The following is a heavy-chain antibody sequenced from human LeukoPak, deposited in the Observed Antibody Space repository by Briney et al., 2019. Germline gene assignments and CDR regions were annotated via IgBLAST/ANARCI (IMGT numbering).Heavy chain of an antibody. D-gene: IGHD3-22*01. CDR1: GYSFTSYW. J-gene: IGHJ5*02. V-gene: IGHV5-51*01. CDR2: IYPGDSDT. CDR3: ARLNRRNYYDSSGYYLSWFDP. Sequence: GESLKISCKGFGYSFTSYWIGWVRQMPGKGLEWMGIIYPGDSDTRYSPSFQGQVTISADKSISTAYLQWSSLKASDTAMYYCARLNRRNYYDSSGYYLSWFDPWGQGTLVTVSS.